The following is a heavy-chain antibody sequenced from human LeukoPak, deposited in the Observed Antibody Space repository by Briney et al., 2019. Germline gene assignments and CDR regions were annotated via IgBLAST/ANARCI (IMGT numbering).Heavy chain of an antibody. J-gene: IGHJ4*02. Sequence: GGSLRLPCAAAGFTFRRHAMSWVRQAPGKGPECVSVISMNSDWTYYADSVKGRFTISRDNAKNSLYLQMNSLRAEDTAVYYCAREYYYDSSGPAYWGQGTLVTVSS. D-gene: IGHD3-22*01. V-gene: IGHV3-21*01. CDR1: GFTFRRHA. CDR2: ISMNSDWT. CDR3: AREYYYDSSGPAY.